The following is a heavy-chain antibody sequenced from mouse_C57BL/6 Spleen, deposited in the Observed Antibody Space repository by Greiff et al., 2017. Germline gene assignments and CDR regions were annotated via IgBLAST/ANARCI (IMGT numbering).Heavy chain of an antibody. CDR3: ARRRITTVVPDWYFDV. V-gene: IGHV1-81*01. D-gene: IGHD1-1*01. Sequence: VKVVESGAELARPGASVKLSCKASGYTFTSYGISWVKQRTGQGLEWIGEIYPRSGNTYYNEKFKGKATLTADKSSSTAYMELRSLTSEDSAVYFCARRRITTVVPDWYFDVWGTGTTVTVSS. J-gene: IGHJ1*03. CDR1: GYTFTSYG. CDR2: IYPRSGNT.